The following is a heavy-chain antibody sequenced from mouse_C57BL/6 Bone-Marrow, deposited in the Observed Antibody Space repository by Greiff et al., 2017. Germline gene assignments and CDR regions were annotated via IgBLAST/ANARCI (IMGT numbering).Heavy chain of an antibody. CDR3: ARHDDGYYETDAFAY. Sequence: LVESGAELVKPGASVKLSCKASGYTFTEYTIHWVKQRSGQGLEWIGWFYPGSGSIKYNEKFKDKATLTADKSSSTVYMELSRLTSEDSAVYFCARHDDGYYETDAFAYWGQGTLVTVSA. J-gene: IGHJ3*01. V-gene: IGHV1-62-2*01. CDR1: GYTFTEYT. D-gene: IGHD2-3*01. CDR2: FYPGSGSI.